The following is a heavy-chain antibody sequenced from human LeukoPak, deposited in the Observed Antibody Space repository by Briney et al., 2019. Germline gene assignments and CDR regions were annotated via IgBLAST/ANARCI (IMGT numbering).Heavy chain of an antibody. Sequence: PGGSLRLSCAASGFTFSSYAMHWVRQAPGKGLEWVAVISYDGSNKYYADSVKGRFTISRDNSKNTLYLQMNSLRAEDTAVYYCAKDSGWYALDYWGQGTLVTVSS. V-gene: IGHV3-30*18. CDR1: GFTFSSYA. D-gene: IGHD6-19*01. J-gene: IGHJ4*02. CDR3: AKDSGWYALDY. CDR2: ISYDGSNK.